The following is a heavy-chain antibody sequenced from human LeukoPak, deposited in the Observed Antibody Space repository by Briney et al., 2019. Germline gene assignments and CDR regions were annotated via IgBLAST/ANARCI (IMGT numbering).Heavy chain of an antibody. V-gene: IGHV1-8*01. Sequence: ASVKVSCKASGYTFTSYDINWVRQATGQGLEWMGWMNPNSGNTGYAQKFQGRVTMTRNTSISTAYMELSSLGSEDTAVYYCARAGAYCSSTSCYPDYWGQGTLVTVSS. CDR2: MNPNSGNT. CDR3: ARAGAYCSSTSCYPDY. J-gene: IGHJ4*02. D-gene: IGHD2-2*01. CDR1: GYTFTSYD.